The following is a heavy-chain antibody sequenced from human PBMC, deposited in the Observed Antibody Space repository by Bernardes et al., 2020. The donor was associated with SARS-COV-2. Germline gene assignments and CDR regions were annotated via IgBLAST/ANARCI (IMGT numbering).Heavy chain of an antibody. CDR3: AHSGSGLDRCGF. V-gene: IGHV2-5*02. D-gene: IGHD1-26*01. Sequence: GTALGKATQSLTLSCPFSGFSLSTTGVGVAWIRQPPGNALEWLALIYWDDDKRYSPSLRTRLAITKDTSKNEVVLSMANMDPLDTATYYCAHSGSGLDRCGFWGLGTLVTVSS. J-gene: IGHJ4*02. CDR2: IYWDDDK. CDR1: GFSLSTTGVG.